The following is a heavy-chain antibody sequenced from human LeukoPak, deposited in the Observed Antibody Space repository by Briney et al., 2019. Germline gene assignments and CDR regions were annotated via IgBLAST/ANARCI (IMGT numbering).Heavy chain of an antibody. D-gene: IGHD3-22*01. CDR2: IYYSGST. V-gene: IGHV4-31*03. CDR3: ARGGQFYYDSSGYYYDGFDY. CDR1: GGSISSGGYY. Sequence: SETLSLTCTASGGSISSGGYYWSWIRQHPGKGLEWIGYIYYSGSTYYNPSLKSRVTISVDTSKNQFSLKLSSVTAADTAVYYCARGGQFYYDSSGYYYDGFDYWGQGTLVTVSS. J-gene: IGHJ4*02.